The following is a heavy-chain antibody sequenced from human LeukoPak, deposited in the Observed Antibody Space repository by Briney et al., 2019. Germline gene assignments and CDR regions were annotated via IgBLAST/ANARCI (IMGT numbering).Heavy chain of an antibody. CDR2: ISGGGDIT. Sequence: AGGSLRLSCAASGFIFGTYAMSWVRHAPGKGLECVSGISGGGDITYYAGSVKGRFTISRDNSKNTLPLQMNSLRAEDTALYYCAKRSHSGSYYAAFDYWGQGTLVTVSS. J-gene: IGHJ4*02. CDR1: GFIFGTYA. D-gene: IGHD1-26*01. V-gene: IGHV3-23*01. CDR3: AKRSHSGSYYAAFDY.